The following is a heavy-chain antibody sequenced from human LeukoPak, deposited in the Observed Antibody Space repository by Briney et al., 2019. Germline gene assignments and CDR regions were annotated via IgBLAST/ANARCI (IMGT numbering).Heavy chain of an antibody. D-gene: IGHD6-13*01. CDR2: INPNSGGT. CDR1: GYTFTGYY. J-gene: IGHJ6*03. CDR3: ARDAAALLYYYYHMDV. Sequence: ASVKVSCKASGYTFTGYYMHWVRQAPGQGLEWMGWINPNSGGTKYAQKFQGRVTMTRDTSITTAYMELITLRSDDTAVYYCARDAAALLYYYYHMDVWGKGTTVTVSS. V-gene: IGHV1-2*02.